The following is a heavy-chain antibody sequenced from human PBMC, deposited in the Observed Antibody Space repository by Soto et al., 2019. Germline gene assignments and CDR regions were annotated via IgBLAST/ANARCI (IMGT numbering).Heavy chain of an antibody. CDR1: GGTYSSYA. Sequence: GASVKVSCKASGGTYSSYAINWVRQAPGQGLQWMGGIIPIFGTTNYAQNFQGRVTITADKSTSTAYMELSSLKSDDTAVYYCASPRKVGASLYAFAIWGQGRMVTVSS. D-gene: IGHD1-26*01. CDR2: IIPIFGTT. V-gene: IGHV1-69*06. J-gene: IGHJ3*02. CDR3: ASPRKVGASLYAFAI.